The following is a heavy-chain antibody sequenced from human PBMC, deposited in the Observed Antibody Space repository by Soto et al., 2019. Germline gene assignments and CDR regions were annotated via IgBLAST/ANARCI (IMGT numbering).Heavy chain of an antibody. CDR1: GFTFSSYA. CDR3: AKDQIGPVNRPYDY. J-gene: IGHJ4*02. V-gene: IGHV3-23*01. Sequence: GWSLRLSCSASGFTFSSYAMSCVRQAPGKGLEWVSAISGSGGSTYYADSVKGRFTISRDNSKNTLYLQMNSLRAEDTAVYYCAKDQIGPVNRPYDYWGQGTLVTVSS. CDR2: ISGSGGST.